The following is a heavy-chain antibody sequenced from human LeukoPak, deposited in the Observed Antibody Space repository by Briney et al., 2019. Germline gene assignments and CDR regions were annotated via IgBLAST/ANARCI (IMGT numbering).Heavy chain of an antibody. V-gene: IGHV3-30*03. CDR1: GFTFSSYG. CDR2: ISYDGSNK. Sequence: PGGSLRLSCAASGFTFSSYGMHWVRQAPGKGLEWVAVISYDGSNKYYADSVKGRFTISRDNSKNTLYLQMNSLRAEDTAVYYCLRGIAARGDFDYWGQGTLVTVSS. J-gene: IGHJ4*02. CDR3: LRGIAARGDFDY. D-gene: IGHD6-6*01.